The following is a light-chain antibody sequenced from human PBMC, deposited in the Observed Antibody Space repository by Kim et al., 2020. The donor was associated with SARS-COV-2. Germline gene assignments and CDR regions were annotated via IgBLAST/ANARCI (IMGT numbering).Light chain of an antibody. CDR3: QQSHTTPLLS. J-gene: IGKJ4*01. CDR1: QSINTY. Sequence: DIQMTQSPSSLAASVGDRVTIACRASQSINTYLNWYQQKPGKAPKLLIYAASSLQSGVPSRFIGSGSGTDFTLTISSLQPEDFATYYCQQSHTTPLLSFGGGTKVDIK. V-gene: IGKV1-39*01. CDR2: AAS.